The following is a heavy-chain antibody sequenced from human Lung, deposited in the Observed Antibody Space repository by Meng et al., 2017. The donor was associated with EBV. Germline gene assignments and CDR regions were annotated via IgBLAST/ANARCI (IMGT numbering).Heavy chain of an antibody. CDR1: GGSFSGYY. Sequence: QAQLQPGGEGRLKPAETLSLTGGVYGGSFSGYYWSWIRQPPGKGLEWIGEINHSGSTNYNPSLKSRVTISVDTSKNQFSLSLTSVTAADTAVYFCARVGGDNGYEYYFDFWGQGTLVTVSS. J-gene: IGHJ4*02. D-gene: IGHD5-12*01. V-gene: IGHV4-34*02. CDR3: ARVGGDNGYEYYFDF. CDR2: INHSGST.